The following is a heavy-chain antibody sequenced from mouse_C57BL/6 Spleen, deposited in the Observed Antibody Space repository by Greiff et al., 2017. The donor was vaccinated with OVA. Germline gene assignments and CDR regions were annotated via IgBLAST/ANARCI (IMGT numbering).Heavy chain of an antibody. D-gene: IGHD2-3*01. Sequence: EVQLVESGGGLVKPGGSLKLSCAASGFTFSDYGMHWVRQAPEKGLEWVAYISSGSSTIYYADTVKGRFTISRDNAKNTLFLQKTSLRSEDTAMYYCARPVPMVKRAMDYWGQGTSVTVSS. CDR1: GFTFSDYG. CDR3: ARPVPMVKRAMDY. V-gene: IGHV5-17*01. CDR2: ISSGSSTI. J-gene: IGHJ4*01.